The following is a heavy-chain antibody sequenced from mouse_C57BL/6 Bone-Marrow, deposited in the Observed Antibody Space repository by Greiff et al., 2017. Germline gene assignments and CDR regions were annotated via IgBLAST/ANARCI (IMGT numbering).Heavy chain of an antibody. J-gene: IGHJ3*01. Sequence: EVQLQQSGAELVRPGASVKLSCTASGFNIKDDYLHWVKQRPEQGLEWIGWIDPENGDTEYASKFQGKATITADTSSNTAYLQLSSLTSEDTAVYYFLYYDYEAWFAYWGQGTLVTVSA. CDR3: LYYDYEAWFAY. D-gene: IGHD2-4*01. CDR1: GFNIKDDY. V-gene: IGHV14-4*01. CDR2: IDPENGDT.